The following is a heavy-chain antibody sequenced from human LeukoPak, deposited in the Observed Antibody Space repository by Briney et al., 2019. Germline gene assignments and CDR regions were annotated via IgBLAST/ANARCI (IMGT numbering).Heavy chain of an antibody. J-gene: IGHJ6*03. CDR1: GGSFSGYY. CDR2: INHSGSA. Sequence: SETLSLTCAVYGGSFSGYYWSWIRQPPGKGLEWIGEINHSGSANYNPSLKSRVTISVDTSKNQFSLKLSSVTAADTAVYYCARRGGYSYGRENYYYYYMDVWGKGTTVAVSS. CDR3: ARRGGYSYGRENYYYYYMDV. V-gene: IGHV4-34*01. D-gene: IGHD5-18*01.